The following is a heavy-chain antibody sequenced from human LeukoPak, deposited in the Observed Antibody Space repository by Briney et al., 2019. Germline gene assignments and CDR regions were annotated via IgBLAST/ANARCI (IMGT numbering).Heavy chain of an antibody. CDR2: INHSGST. CDR1: GGSFSGYY. Sequence: PSETLSLTRAVYGGSFSGYYWSWIRQPPGKGLEWIGEINHSGSTNYNPSLKSRVTISVDTSKNQFSLKLSSVTAADTAVYYCARVRVVVPTGYYYYGMDVWGQGTTVTVSS. V-gene: IGHV4-34*01. CDR3: ARVRVVVPTGYYYYGMDV. D-gene: IGHD2-2*01. J-gene: IGHJ6*02.